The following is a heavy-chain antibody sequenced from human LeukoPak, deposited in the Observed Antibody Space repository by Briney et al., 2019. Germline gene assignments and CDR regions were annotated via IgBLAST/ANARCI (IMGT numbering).Heavy chain of an antibody. J-gene: IGHJ4*02. D-gene: IGHD2-2*01. CDR2: IYHSGST. CDR1: GGSISSGDYY. CDR3: AREVVVVPAAILYFDY. V-gene: IGHV4-30-2*01. Sequence: PSETLSLTCTVSGGSISSGDYYWSWIRQPPGKGLEWIGYIYHSGSTYYNPFLKSRVTISVDRSKNQFSLKLSSVTAADTAVYYCAREVVVVPAAILYFDYWGQGTLVTVSS.